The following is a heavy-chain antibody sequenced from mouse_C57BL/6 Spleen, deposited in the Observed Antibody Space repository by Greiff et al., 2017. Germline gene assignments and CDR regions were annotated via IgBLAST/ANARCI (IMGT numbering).Heavy chain of an antibody. V-gene: IGHV1-15*01. CDR2: IDPETGGT. J-gene: IGHJ2*01. Sequence: QVQLQQSGAELVRPGASVTLSCKASGYTFTDYEMHWVKQTPVHGLEWIGAIDPETGGTAYNQKFKGKAILTADKSSSKAYMELRCLTSEDSAVYYCTRGRYYFDYWGQGTTLTVSS. CDR1: GYTFTDYE. CDR3: TRGRYYFDY.